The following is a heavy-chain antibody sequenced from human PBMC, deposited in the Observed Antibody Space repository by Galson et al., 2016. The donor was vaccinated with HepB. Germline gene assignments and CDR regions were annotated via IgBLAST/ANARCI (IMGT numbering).Heavy chain of an antibody. J-gene: IGHJ4*02. D-gene: IGHD6-13*01. CDR3: AKIGAGRAAAGFFDY. CDR1: GFAFSTSW. CDR2: ISYDGSNK. V-gene: IGHV3-30*18. Sequence: SLRLSCAVSGFAFSTSWMTWVRQAPGKGLEWVSFISYDGSNKYYVDSVKDRFTISRDNSKNSLYLQMNSLRAEDTAVYYCAKIGAGRAAAGFFDYWGQGTLVTV.